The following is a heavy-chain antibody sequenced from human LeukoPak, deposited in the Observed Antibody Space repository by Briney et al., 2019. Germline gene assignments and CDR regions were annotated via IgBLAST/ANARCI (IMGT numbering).Heavy chain of an antibody. V-gene: IGHV3-30-3*02. CDR1: GFTFSSYA. D-gene: IGHD4-17*01. CDR3: SKKGQADDYGKPG. Sequence: SGGSLRLSCAASGFTFSSYAMHWVRQAPGKGLEWVAVISYDGSNKYYADSVKGRFTISRDNSKNTLYLQMDSLRAEDTAVYFCSKKGQADDYGKPGWGQGTLVTVSS. J-gene: IGHJ4*02. CDR2: ISYDGSNK.